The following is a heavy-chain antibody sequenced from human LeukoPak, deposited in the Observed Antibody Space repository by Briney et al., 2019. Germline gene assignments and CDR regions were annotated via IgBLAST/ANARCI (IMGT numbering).Heavy chain of an antibody. D-gene: IGHD4-17*01. J-gene: IGHJ6*02. CDR3: VATLTVITGGTYYGMDV. V-gene: IGHV1-69*13. Sequence: ASVKVSCKASGGTFSSYAISWVRQAPGQGLEWMGGIIPIFGTANYAQKFQGRVTITADESTSTAYMELSSLRSEDTAVYYCVATLTVITGGTYYGMDVWGQGTTVIVSS. CDR1: GGTFSSYA. CDR2: IIPIFGTA.